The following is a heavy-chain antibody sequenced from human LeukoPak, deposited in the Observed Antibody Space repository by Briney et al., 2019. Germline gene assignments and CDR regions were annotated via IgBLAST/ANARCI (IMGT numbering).Heavy chain of an antibody. CDR1: GGSISSSSYY. Sequence: PSETLSLTCTVSGGSISSSSYYWGWIRQPPGKGLEWIGSIYYSGSTYYNPSLKSRVTISVDTSKNQFSLKLSSVTAADTAVYYCAREVDSYGYAGTDYWGQGTLVTVSS. J-gene: IGHJ4*02. CDR3: AREVDSYGYAGTDY. V-gene: IGHV4-39*07. D-gene: IGHD5-18*01. CDR2: IYYSGST.